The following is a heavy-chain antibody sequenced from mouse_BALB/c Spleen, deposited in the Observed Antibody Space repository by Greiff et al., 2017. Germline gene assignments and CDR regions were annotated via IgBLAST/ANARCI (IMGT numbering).Heavy chain of an antibody. Sequence: EVQGVESGGGLVQPGGSRKLSCAASGFTFSSFGMHWVRQAPEKGLEWVAYISSGSSTIYYADTVKGRFTISRDNPKNTLFLQMTSLRSEDTAMYYCARTEDYGYDGDYAMDYWGQGTSVTVSS. CDR2: ISSGSSTI. V-gene: IGHV5-17*02. CDR1: GFTFSSFG. J-gene: IGHJ4*01. D-gene: IGHD2-2*01. CDR3: ARTEDYGYDGDYAMDY.